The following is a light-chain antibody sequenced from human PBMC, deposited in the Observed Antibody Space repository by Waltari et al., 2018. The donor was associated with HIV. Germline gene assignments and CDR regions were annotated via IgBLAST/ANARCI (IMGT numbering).Light chain of an antibody. CDR2: DVS. CDR3: SSYTSSSTRV. CDR1: SSDVGGYNY. Sequence: QSALTQPASVSGSPGQSITIPRTGTSSDVGGYNYVSWYQQHPGNAPKLMIYDVSNRPSGVSNRFSGSKSGNTASLTISGLQAEDEADYYCSSYTSSSTRVFGGGTKLTVL. V-gene: IGLV2-14*03. J-gene: IGLJ3*02.